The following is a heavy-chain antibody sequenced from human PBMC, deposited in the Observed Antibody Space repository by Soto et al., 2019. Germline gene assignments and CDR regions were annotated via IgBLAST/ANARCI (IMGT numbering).Heavy chain of an antibody. CDR3: ARGNTMILGSHYGMDV. J-gene: IGHJ6*02. Sequence: ASVKVSCKASGYTFTSYGISWVRQAPGQGLEWMGWISAYNGNTNYAQKLQGRVTMTTDTSTSTAYMELRSLRSDDTAVYYCARGNTMILGSHYGMDVWGPGTTVTVSS. CDR1: GYTFTSYG. D-gene: IGHD3-22*01. CDR2: ISAYNGNT. V-gene: IGHV1-18*01.